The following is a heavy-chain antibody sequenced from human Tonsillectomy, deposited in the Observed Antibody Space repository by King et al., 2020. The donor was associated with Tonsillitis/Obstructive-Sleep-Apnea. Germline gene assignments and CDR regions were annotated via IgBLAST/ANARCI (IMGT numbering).Heavy chain of an antibody. Sequence: VQLQESGPGLVKPSGTLSPTCAVSGGSISSSNWWSWVRQPPGKGLEWIGEIYHSGSTNYNPSLKSRVTISVDKSKNQFSLKLSSVTAADTAVYYCARLVDCSGGSCYSGWFDPWGQGTLVTVSS. D-gene: IGHD2-15*01. V-gene: IGHV4-4*02. CDR1: GGSISSSNW. J-gene: IGHJ5*02. CDR2: IYHSGST. CDR3: ARLVDCSGGSCYSGWFDP.